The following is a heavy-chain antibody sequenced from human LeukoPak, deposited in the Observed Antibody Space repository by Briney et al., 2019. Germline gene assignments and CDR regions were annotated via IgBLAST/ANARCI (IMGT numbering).Heavy chain of an antibody. J-gene: IGHJ5*02. CDR3: ARLRFLEWLSPGWFDP. CDR1: GGSFSGYY. D-gene: IGHD3-3*01. Sequence: SETLSLTCAVYGGSFSGYYWSWIRQPPGKGLEWIGEINHSGSTNYNPSLKSRVTISVDTSKNQFSLKLSSVTAADTAVYYCARLRFLEWLSPGWFDPWGQGTLVTVSS. V-gene: IGHV4-34*01. CDR2: INHSGST.